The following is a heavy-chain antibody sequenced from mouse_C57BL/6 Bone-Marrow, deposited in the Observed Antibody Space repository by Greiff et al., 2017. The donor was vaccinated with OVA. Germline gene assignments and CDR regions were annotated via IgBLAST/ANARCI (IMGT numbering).Heavy chain of an antibody. CDR1: GYAFTNYL. V-gene: IGHV1-54*01. CDR3: ARSRRYYFDY. J-gene: IGHJ2*01. Sequence: VKLMESGAELVRPGPSVKVSCKASGYAFTNYLIEWVKQRPGQGLEWIGVINPGSGGTNYNEKFKGKATLTADKSSSTAYMQLSSLTSEDSAVYFCARSRRYYFDYWGQGTTLTVSS. CDR2: INPGSGGT.